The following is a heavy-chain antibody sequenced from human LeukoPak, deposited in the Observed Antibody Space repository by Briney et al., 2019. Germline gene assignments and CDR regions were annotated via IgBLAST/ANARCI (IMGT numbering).Heavy chain of an antibody. Sequence: RRSLRLSCAAPGFTFSSYAMTSLRQAPPKPLQSVSVISGSGDSTYYAGSVKGRFTISRDNYKKTMYLQMNSLRAEDTAVYYCAKAVYSGYGLENYAMDVWGQGTTVTVSS. J-gene: IGHJ6*02. CDR1: GFTFSSYA. D-gene: IGHD5-12*01. CDR3: AKAVYSGYGLENYAMDV. CDR2: ISGSGDST. V-gene: IGHV3-23*01.